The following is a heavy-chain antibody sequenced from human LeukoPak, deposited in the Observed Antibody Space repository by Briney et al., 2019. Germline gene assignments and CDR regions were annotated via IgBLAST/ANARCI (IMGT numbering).Heavy chain of an antibody. CDR1: GFTFSSYA. J-gene: IGHJ4*02. Sequence: GGSLRLSCAASGFTFSSYAMHWVRQAPGKGLEYVSAISSNGGSTYYANSVKGRFTISRDNAKNSLYLQMNSLRAEDTAVYYRAREPRYTAMVTDYWGQGTLVTVSS. V-gene: IGHV3-64*01. CDR2: ISSNGGST. D-gene: IGHD5-18*01. CDR3: AREPRYTAMVTDY.